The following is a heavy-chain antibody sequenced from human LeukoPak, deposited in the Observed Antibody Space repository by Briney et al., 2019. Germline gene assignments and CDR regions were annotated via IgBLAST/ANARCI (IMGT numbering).Heavy chain of an antibody. D-gene: IGHD1-7*01. J-gene: IGHJ5*02. CDR3: ARKEGPYNWNYGWFDP. CDR1: GYTFTGYY. V-gene: IGHV1-2*02. CDR2: INPNSGGT. Sequence: GASVKVSCKASGYTFTGYYMHWVRQAPGQGLEWMGWINPNSGGTNYAQKLQGRVTMTTDTSTSTAYMELRSLRSEDTAVYYCARKEGPYNWNYGWFDPWGQGTLVTVSS.